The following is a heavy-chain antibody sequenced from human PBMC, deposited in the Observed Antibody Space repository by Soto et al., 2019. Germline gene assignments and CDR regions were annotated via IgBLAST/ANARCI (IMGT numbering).Heavy chain of an antibody. D-gene: IGHD3-22*01. CDR2: ISAYNGNT. V-gene: IGHV1-18*01. CDR1: GYTFTSYG. CDR3: ARDKKIVVVTHPVFDY. Sequence: AAVKVSCKASGYTFTSYGISWVRQAPGQGLEWMGWISAYNGNTNYAQKLQGRVTMTTDTSTSTAYMELRSLRSDDTAVYYRARDKKIVVVTHPVFDYWGQGTLVTVSS. J-gene: IGHJ4*02.